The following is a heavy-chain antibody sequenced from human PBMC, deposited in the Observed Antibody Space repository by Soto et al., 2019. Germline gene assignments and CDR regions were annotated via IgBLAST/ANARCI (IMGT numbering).Heavy chain of an antibody. CDR3: NRGPSYYGPNAY. V-gene: IGHV3-9*01. Sequence: GGSLRLSCAASGFKFDDYAMHWVRQAPGKGLEWVSGISWNGGIIGYAFSVKGRFTISRDNFKNSLYLQTHSLTPDDTALYFCNRGPSYYGPNAYWGLGTMV. D-gene: IGHD3-10*01. J-gene: IGHJ4*02. CDR1: GFKFDDYA. CDR2: ISWNGGII.